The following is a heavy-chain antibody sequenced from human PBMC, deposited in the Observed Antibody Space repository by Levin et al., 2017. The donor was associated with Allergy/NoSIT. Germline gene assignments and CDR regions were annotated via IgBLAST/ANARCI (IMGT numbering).Heavy chain of an antibody. CDR3: ARDHCSSTSCDDYMDV. CDR2: IIPIFGTA. D-gene: IGHD2-2*01. Sequence: KISCKASGGTFSSYAISWVRQAPGQGLEWMGGIIPIFGTANYAQKFQGRVTITADESTSTAYMELSSLRSEDTAVYYCARDHCSSTSCDDYMDVWGKGTTVTVSS. CDR1: GGTFSSYA. J-gene: IGHJ6*03. V-gene: IGHV1-69*01.